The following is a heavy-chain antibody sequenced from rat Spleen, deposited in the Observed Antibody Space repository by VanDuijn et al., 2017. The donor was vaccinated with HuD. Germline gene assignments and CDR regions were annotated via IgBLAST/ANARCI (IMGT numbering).Heavy chain of an antibody. V-gene: IGHV5-7*01. J-gene: IGHJ2*01. CDR2: ISYDGSST. Sequence: EVQLVESGGGLVQPGRSLKLSCAASGFTFSDYNMAWVRQAPKKGLEWVATISYDGSSTYYRDSVKGRFTISRDNAKSTLYLQMDSLRSEDTAIYYCTTGGYFDYWGQGVMVTVSS. CDR1: GFTFSDYN. CDR3: TTGGYFDY.